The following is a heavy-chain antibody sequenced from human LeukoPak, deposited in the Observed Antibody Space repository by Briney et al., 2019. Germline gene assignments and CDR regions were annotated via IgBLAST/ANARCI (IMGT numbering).Heavy chain of an antibody. D-gene: IGHD2-21*01. Sequence: PGGSLRLSCAASGFTFSSHGMSWVRQTPERGLEWVSSISASGGEKFYADSVRCRFTISRDNSKNTLYLQMYSLRPEDTAIYYCAKIGVIGLWYFDYWGQGSLVTVSS. J-gene: IGHJ4*02. V-gene: IGHV3-23*01. CDR3: AKIGVIGLWYFDY. CDR2: ISASGGEK. CDR1: GFTFSSHG.